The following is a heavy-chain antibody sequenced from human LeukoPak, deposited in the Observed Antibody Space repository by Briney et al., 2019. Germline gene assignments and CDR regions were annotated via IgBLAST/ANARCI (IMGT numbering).Heavy chain of an antibody. CDR1: GFTVSSNY. D-gene: IGHD3-10*01. V-gene: IGHV4-59*02. CDR3: ARFAYGSGSPVDY. Sequence: GSLRLSCAASGFTVSSNYMSWIRQPPGKGLEWIGYIYYSGSTNYNPSLKSRVTISVDTSKNQFSLKLSSVTAADTAVYYCARFAYGSGSPVDYWGQGTLVTVSS. J-gene: IGHJ4*02. CDR2: IYYSGST.